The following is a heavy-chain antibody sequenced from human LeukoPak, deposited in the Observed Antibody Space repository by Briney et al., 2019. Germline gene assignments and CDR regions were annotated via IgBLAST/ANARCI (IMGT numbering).Heavy chain of an antibody. Sequence: PSETLSLTCTVSGGSISSYYWSWIRQPPGKGLEWIGYIYYSGSTKYNPSLKSRVTMSVDTYKNQFSLKLRSVTAADTAVYFCARSWDGHNWGLFDYWGQGTLVTVSS. V-gene: IGHV4-59*08. CDR2: IYYSGST. D-gene: IGHD5-24*01. CDR1: GGSISSYY. J-gene: IGHJ4*02. CDR3: ARSWDGHNWGLFDY.